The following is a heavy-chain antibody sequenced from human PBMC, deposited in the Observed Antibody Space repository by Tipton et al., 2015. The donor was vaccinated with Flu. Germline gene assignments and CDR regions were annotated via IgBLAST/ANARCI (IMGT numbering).Heavy chain of an antibody. V-gene: IGHV3-23*01. CDR2: FSASGGRT. J-gene: IGHJ4*02. CDR3: AKVIPEKVAGLDF. Sequence: SLRLSCAASGFIFSKYAMSWVRQAPGKGLEWVSSFSASGGRTYYADSVKGRFTVSRDNVKNTLYLQMNSLRAEDTAIYYCAKVIPEKVAGLDFWGRGTLVTVSS. CDR1: GFIFSKYA. D-gene: IGHD6-19*01.